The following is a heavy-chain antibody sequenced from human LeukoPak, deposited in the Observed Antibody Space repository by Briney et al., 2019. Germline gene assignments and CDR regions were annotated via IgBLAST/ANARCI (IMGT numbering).Heavy chain of an antibody. V-gene: IGHV1-2*02. CDR1: GGTFSSYA. CDR3: ARDLRGRGNWFDP. D-gene: IGHD5-24*01. Sequence: ASVKVSCKASGGTFSSYAISWVRQAPGQGLEWMGWINPNSGGTNYAQKFQGRVTMTRDTSFSTAYMELSNLRSDDTAVYYCARDLRGRGNWFDPRGQGTLVTVSS. CDR2: INPNSGGT. J-gene: IGHJ5*02.